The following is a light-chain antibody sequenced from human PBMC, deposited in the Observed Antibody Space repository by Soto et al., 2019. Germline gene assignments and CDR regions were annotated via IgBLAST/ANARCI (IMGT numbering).Light chain of an antibody. Sequence: DIQMTQSPSTLSASIGDRVTITCRASQNIRSWLAWYQQKPGNAPKLLIYKASILGSGVPSRFSGTGSGTEFTLTISSLQPDDFATYYCQQYNTYCVFGQGTRWIS. CDR1: QNIRSW. J-gene: IGKJ1*01. CDR2: KAS. V-gene: IGKV1-5*03. CDR3: QQYNTYCV.